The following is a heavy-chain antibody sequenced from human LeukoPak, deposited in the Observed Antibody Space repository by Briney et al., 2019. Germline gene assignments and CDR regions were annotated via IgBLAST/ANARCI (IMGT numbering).Heavy chain of an antibody. D-gene: IGHD4-11*01. CDR1: GYTFTGYY. CDR3: ARDSPADYSNYVAY. J-gene: IGHJ4*02. Sequence: ASVKVSCKASGYTFTGYYMHWVRQAPGQGLEWMGWINPNSGGTNYAQKFQGRVTMTRDTSISTAYMELSRLRSDDTAAYYCARDSPADYSNYVAYWGQGTLVTVSS. CDR2: INPNSGGT. V-gene: IGHV1-2*02.